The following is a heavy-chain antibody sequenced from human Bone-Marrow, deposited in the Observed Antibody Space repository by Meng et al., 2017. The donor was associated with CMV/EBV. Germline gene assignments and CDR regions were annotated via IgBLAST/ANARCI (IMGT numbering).Heavy chain of an antibody. Sequence: GGSLRLSCAASGFTFSSYSMNWVRQAPGKGLEWVGFIRGKAYGATTVYAASVRGRFTISRDDSKSIAYLHMNSLKTEDTAVYYCAREGVIVGAGSRWYFDRWGRGTLVTVSS. CDR3: AREGVIVGAGSRWYFDR. CDR2: IRGKAYGATT. CDR1: GFTFSSYS. J-gene: IGHJ2*01. D-gene: IGHD1-26*01. V-gene: IGHV3-49*04.